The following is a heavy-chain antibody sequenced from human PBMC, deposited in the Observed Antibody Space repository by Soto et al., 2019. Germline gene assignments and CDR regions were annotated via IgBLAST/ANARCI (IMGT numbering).Heavy chain of an antibody. J-gene: IGHJ6*02. CDR2: ISAYNGNT. CDR1: GYTFTSYG. D-gene: IGHD3-10*01. V-gene: IGHV1-18*04. Sequence: GASVKVSCKASGYTFTSYGISWVRQAPGQGLEWMGWISAYNGNTNYAQKLQGRVTMTTDTSTSTAYMELRSLRSDDTAVYYCARGGGITMVRGVIISLDYYYYGMDVWGQGTTVTVSS. CDR3: ARGGGITMVRGVIISLDYYYYGMDV.